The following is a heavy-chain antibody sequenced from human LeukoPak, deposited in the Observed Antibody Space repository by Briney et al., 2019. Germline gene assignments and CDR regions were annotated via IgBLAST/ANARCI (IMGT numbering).Heavy chain of an antibody. D-gene: IGHD3-22*01. CDR2: VNSDGSST. CDR3: ATGLGHYYVY. CDR1: GISFNNYW. Sequence: GGSLRLSCAASGISFNNYWMHWVRQAPGKGLVWVSRVNSDGSSTVYADSVKGRFTISRDNARTTVYLQMSSLRLDDTATYYCATGLGHYYVYWGQGSLVTVSS. J-gene: IGHJ4*02. V-gene: IGHV3-74*01.